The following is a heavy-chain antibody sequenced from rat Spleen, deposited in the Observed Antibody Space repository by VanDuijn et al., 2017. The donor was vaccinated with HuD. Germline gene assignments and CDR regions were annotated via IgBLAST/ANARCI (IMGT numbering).Heavy chain of an antibody. CDR3: ATAGTRVSRFAY. D-gene: IGHD1-4*01. Sequence: EVQLVESDGGLVQPGRSLKLSCAASGFTFSDYYMAWVRQAPKKGLEWVATISYDGSSTYYRDSVKGRFTISRDNAENTVYLQMNSLRSEDTATYYCATAGTRVSRFAYWGQGTLVTVSS. V-gene: IGHV5-7*01. CDR2: ISYDGSST. J-gene: IGHJ3*01. CDR1: GFTFSDYY.